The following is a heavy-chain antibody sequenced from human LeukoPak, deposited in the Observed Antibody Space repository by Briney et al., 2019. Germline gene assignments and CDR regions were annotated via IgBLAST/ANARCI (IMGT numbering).Heavy chain of an antibody. CDR3: AKDSAYDTSGYYFFLWDY. CDR1: GLTFSNFA. D-gene: IGHD3-22*01. Sequence: PGGSLRLSCAASGLTFSNFAMSWVRQAPGKGLEWVSGISGSGGTTYYADSVKGRFTISRDNSKNTLYLQMNSLTAEDTAVYYCAKDSAYDTSGYYFFLWDYWGQGTLVTVSS. CDR2: ISGSGGTT. V-gene: IGHV3-23*01. J-gene: IGHJ4*02.